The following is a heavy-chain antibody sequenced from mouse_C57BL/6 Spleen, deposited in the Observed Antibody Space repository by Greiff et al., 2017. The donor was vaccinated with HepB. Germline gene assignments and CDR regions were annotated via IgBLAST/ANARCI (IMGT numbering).Heavy chain of an antibody. V-gene: IGHV5-9-1*02. J-gene: IGHJ2*01. CDR1: GFTFSSYA. CDR3: TRENFDY. Sequence: EVKVVESGKGLVKPGGSLKLSCAASGFTFSSYAMSWVRQTPEKRLEWVAYISSGGDYIYYADTVKGRCTISRDNARNTLYLQMSSLKSEDTAMYYCTRENFDYWGQGTTLTVSS. CDR2: ISSGGDYI.